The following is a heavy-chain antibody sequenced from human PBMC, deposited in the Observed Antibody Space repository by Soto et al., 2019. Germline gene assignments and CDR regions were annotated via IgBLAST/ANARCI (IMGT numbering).Heavy chain of an antibody. CDR1: GGTFSSYT. D-gene: IGHD6-6*01. J-gene: IGHJ4*02. V-gene: IGHV1-69*02. CDR2: IIPILGIA. CDR3: ASPYYSSSSYFNY. Sequence: SVKVSCKASGGTFSSYTISWVRQAPGQGLEWMGRIIPILGIANYAQKFQGRVTITADKSTSTAYMELSSLRSEDTAVYYCASPYYSSSSYFNYWGQGTLVTVSS.